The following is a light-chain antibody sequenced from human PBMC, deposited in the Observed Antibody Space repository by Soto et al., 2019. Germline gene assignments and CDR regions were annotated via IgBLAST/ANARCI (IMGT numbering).Light chain of an antibody. CDR1: QTVYSD. J-gene: IGKJ2*01. CDR3: QQHSNWPYT. Sequence: EIVLTQSAATLSLSPGERVTLSCRASQTVYSDVAWYQQKPGQAPRLLSYDASNSATDIPTRFSGSGSGTDFTLTIVILEPEDFAVYYCQQHSNWPYTFGQGTKLEFK. V-gene: IGKV3-11*01. CDR2: DAS.